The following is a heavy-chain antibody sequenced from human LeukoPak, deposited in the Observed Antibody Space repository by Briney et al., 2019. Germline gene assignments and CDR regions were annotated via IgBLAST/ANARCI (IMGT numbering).Heavy chain of an antibody. D-gene: IGHD3-22*01. V-gene: IGHV1-46*01. J-gene: IGHJ6*03. Sequence: ASVKVSCKASGYTFTSYYMHWVRQAPGQGLEWMGIINPSGGSTSYAQKFQGRVTMTRDTSTSTVYMELSSLRSEDTAVYYCARDPLVVITRYYYYYMDVWGKGTTVTVSS. CDR3: ARDPLVVITRYYYYYMDV. CDR2: INPSGGST. CDR1: GYTFTSYY.